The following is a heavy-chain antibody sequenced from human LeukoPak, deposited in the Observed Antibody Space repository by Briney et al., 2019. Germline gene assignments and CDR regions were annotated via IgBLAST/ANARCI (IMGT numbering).Heavy chain of an antibody. J-gene: IGHJ6*03. CDR3: ARDSREQLVPDYYYYMDV. CDR2: IISSSSYI. Sequence: PGGSLRLSCAASGFTFSSYAMSWVRQAPGKGLEWVSSIISSSSYIYYADSVKGRFTISRDNAKNSLYLQMNSLRAEDTAVYYCARDSREQLVPDYYYYMDVWGKGTTVTVSS. V-gene: IGHV3-21*01. D-gene: IGHD6-6*01. CDR1: GFTFSSYA.